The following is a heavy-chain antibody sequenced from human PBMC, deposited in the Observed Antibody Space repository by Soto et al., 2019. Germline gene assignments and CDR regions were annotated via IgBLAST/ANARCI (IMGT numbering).Heavy chain of an antibody. CDR2: INHSGST. J-gene: IGHJ4*02. CDR1: GGSFSGYY. D-gene: IGHD6-19*01. Sequence: SETLSLTCAVYGGSFSGYYWSWIRQPPGKGLEWIGEINHSGSTNYNPSLKSRVTISVDTSKNQFSLKLSSVNAADTAVYYCARDKGSGCYAGFDYWCQGLLVTAAS. V-gene: IGHV4-34*01. CDR3: ARDKGSGCYAGFDY.